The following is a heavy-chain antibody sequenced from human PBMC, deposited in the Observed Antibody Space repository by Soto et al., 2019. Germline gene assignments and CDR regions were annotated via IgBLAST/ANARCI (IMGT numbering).Heavy chain of an antibody. CDR3: ARGLSYRQD. D-gene: IGHD1-26*01. CDR1: GYTFTSYD. CDR2: MHPNSGNT. Sequence: QVQLVQSGAEVKKPGASVKVSCKASGYTFTSYDIYWVRQATGQGLEWMGWMHPNSGNTGYAQKFQGRVTMTRNTSITTAYMEVSSLTSEDTAVYYCARGLSYRQDWGQGTLVTVSS. J-gene: IGHJ4*02. V-gene: IGHV1-8*01.